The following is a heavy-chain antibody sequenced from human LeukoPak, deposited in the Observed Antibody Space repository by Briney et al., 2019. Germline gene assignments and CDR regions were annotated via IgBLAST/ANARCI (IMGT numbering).Heavy chain of an antibody. V-gene: IGHV1-2*02. J-gene: IGHJ4*01. D-gene: IGHD5-24*01. CDR2: INLNSGGT. Sequence: ASVKVSCKASGDTFNVYYMHWVRQAPGQGLEWMGWINLNSGGTKYPQKFQDRINMTRDTSIKTAYMELSWLKSDDTAVYYCTRLNRDDYKYYDQWGHGTLVTVSS. CDR1: GDTFNVYY. CDR3: TRLNRDDYKYYDQ.